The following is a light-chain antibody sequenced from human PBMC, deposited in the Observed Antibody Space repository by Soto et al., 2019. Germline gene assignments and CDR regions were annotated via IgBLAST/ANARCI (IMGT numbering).Light chain of an antibody. CDR1: QSVSSNY. Sequence: EIVLTQSPGTLSLSLGERATLSCRASQSVSSNYLAWYQQKPGQAPRLLIYATSSRATGIPDRFSGSGSGTDFTLTFSRLEPEDVAVYYCQQYGNSPRYSFGQGTKLEIK. CDR3: QQYGNSPRYS. CDR2: ATS. J-gene: IGKJ2*03. V-gene: IGKV3-20*01.